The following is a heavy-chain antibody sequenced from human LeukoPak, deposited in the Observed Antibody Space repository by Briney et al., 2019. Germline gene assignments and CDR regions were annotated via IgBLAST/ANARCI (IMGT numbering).Heavy chain of an antibody. V-gene: IGHV3-15*01. Sequence: TGGSLRLSCAASGFTFSNAWMSWVRQAPGKGLEWVGRIKSKTDGGTTDYAAPVKGRFTISRDDSKNTLYLQMNSLKTEDTAVYYCTSQGWGYYMDVWGKGTTVTISS. D-gene: IGHD1-26*01. CDR3: TSQGWGYYMDV. CDR1: GFTFSNAW. CDR2: IKSKTDGGTT. J-gene: IGHJ6*03.